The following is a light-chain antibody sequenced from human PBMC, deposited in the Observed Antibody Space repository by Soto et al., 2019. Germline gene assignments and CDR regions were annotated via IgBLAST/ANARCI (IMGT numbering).Light chain of an antibody. V-gene: IGKV3-11*01. J-gene: IGKJ5*01. CDR3: HQRYNWPRVT. CDR1: HSVSNS. Sequence: EIVLTQSPATLSFYPGERVTLSCRASHSVSNSLAWYQQKPGQPPRLLIYDVSNRATGIPARFSGSGSGTDFTLTITSLEPEDFAVYFCHQRYNWPRVTFGQGTRLEIK. CDR2: DVS.